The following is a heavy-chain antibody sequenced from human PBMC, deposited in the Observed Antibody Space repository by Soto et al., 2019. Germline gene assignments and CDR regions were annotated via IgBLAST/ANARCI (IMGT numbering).Heavy chain of an antibody. CDR2: LSFGNHRT. V-gene: IGHV3-48*02. CDR3: TRDSGSGYSMDV. Sequence: EVQLVESGGGLVQPGGSLRLSCAASGFSFSTYSMNWVRQAPGKGLEWISYLSFGNHRTLYANSARGRFTVSRDDAKQFLYLHMNGLRDEDTAVYYCTRDSGSGYSMDVWGQGTTVTVSS. CDR1: GFSFSTYS. J-gene: IGHJ6*02. D-gene: IGHD5-12*01.